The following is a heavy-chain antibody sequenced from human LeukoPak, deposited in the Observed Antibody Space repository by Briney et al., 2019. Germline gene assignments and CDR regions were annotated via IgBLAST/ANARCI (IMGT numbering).Heavy chain of an antibody. J-gene: IGHJ4*02. V-gene: IGHV1-8*01. CDR2: ITPANAKT. Sequence: ASVKVSCKASGYTFTSYDFYWVRQATGQGLEWMGWITPANAKTGYAQKFQGRLTITRNTSISTVYMELSTLRSEGTAVYYCARGGRPADYWGQGTLVTVSS. CDR3: ARGGRPADY. CDR1: GYTFTSYD.